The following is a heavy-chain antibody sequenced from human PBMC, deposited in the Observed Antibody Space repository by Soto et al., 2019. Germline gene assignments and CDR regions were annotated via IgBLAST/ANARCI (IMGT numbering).Heavy chain of an antibody. CDR3: ATGVVPATKWGYYSYGLDV. D-gene: IGHD2-2*01. V-gene: IGHV3-11*01. CDR1: GFTFRDYY. Sequence: WGSLSLSCSASGFTFRDYYMSWIRQAPGKGLEWVSYISSGGFITYYADSVKGRFTTSWDKAKNSLYLQMNTLSANDTAVYYCATGVVPATKWGYYSYGLDVWGQGTTVTVSS. J-gene: IGHJ6*02. CDR2: ISSGGFIT.